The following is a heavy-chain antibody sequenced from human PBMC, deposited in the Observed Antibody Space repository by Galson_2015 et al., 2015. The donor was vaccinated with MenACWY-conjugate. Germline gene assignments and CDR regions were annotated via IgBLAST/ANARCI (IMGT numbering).Heavy chain of an antibody. CDR3: ARVKVRGVDLYYFDY. V-gene: IGHV4-39*01. J-gene: IGHJ4*02. Sequence: LSLTCTVSGGSISSSSSYWGWIRQPPGKGLEWTGNIYYSGSTYYNPSLKSRVTISVDTSRNQFSLELSSVTAADTAAYYCARVKVRGVDLYYFDYWGQGTLVTVSS. CDR1: GGSISSSSSY. CDR2: IYYSGST. D-gene: IGHD3-10*01.